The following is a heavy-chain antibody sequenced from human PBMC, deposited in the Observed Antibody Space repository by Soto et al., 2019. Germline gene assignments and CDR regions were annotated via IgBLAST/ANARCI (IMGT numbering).Heavy chain of an antibody. CDR1: GFTFSSYA. V-gene: IGHV3-23*01. CDR3: ANPLESGYSGYETVLGYYGMDV. Sequence: PGGSLRLSCAASGFTFSSYAMSWVRQAPGKGLEWVSAISGSGGSTYYADSVKGRFTISRDNSKNTLYLQMNSLRAEDTAVYYCANPLESGYSGYETVLGYYGMDVWGQGTTVTVSS. J-gene: IGHJ6*02. D-gene: IGHD5-12*01. CDR2: ISGSGGST.